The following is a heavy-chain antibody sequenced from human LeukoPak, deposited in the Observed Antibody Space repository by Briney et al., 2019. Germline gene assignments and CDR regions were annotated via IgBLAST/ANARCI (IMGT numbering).Heavy chain of an antibody. D-gene: IGHD2-8*01. V-gene: IGHV3-30*18. Sequence: QPGGSLRLSCAASGFTFSSYGMHWVRQAPGKGLEWVAVISYDGSNKYYADSVKGRFTISRDNSKNTLYLQMNSLRAEDTAVYYCAKDRTNLYMDVWGKGTTVTVSS. CDR2: ISYDGSNK. CDR3: AKDRTNLYMDV. J-gene: IGHJ6*03. CDR1: GFTFSSYG.